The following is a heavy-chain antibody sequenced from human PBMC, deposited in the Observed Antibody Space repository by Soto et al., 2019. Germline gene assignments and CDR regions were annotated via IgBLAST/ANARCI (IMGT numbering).Heavy chain of an antibody. J-gene: IGHJ4*02. CDR3: ARDGSGY. Sequence: EVQLVESGGGLVQPGGSLRLSCVVSGLTVSINPMSWVRQAPGKGLEWVAVIYSSGGTHYADSVKGRFTISRDNSKNTVYLQMNSLRAEDTAVYYCARDGSGYWGQGTLVTVSS. CDR1: GLTVSINP. V-gene: IGHV3-66*01. CDR2: IYSSGGT.